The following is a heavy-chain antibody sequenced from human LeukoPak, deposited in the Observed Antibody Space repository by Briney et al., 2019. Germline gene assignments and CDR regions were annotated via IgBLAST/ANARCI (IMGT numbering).Heavy chain of an antibody. J-gene: IGHJ3*02. CDR3: TTGESGIVTTIRIEPDAFDI. V-gene: IGHV3-15*01. CDR1: GFTYNNAW. Sequence: PGGSLRLSCAASGFTYNNAWMTWVRQAPGKGLECVARIKSKTDGGTTDYAAPVKGRFTISRDDPKNTLYLQMNSLTTEDTAVYYCTTGESGIVTTIRIEPDAFDIWGQGTMVTVSS. D-gene: IGHD5-12*01. CDR2: IKSKTDGGTT.